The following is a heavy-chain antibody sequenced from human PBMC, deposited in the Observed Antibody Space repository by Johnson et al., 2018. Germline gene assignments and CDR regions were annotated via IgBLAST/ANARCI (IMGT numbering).Heavy chain of an antibody. CDR3: ARDGGYCTGDSCYSIPMDV. Sequence: EVQLLETGGGLVQXGGSLRLSCAASGFPFSDYAMSGVRQGPGKGLECVSGISGSGGITYYAASVKGRFTLPRDKSKNTLYLQMYSLRAEDTAVYYCARDGGYCTGDSCYSIPMDVWGKGTTVTVSS. CDR1: GFPFSDYA. D-gene: IGHD2-15*01. CDR2: ISGSGGIT. J-gene: IGHJ6*03. V-gene: IGHV3-23*01.